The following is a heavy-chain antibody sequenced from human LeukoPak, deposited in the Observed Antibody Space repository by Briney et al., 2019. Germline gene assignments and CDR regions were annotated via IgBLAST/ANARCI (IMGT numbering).Heavy chain of an antibody. CDR1: GYTFTSYA. D-gene: IGHD6-6*01. CDR3: ASQWGLYSSSVGYLY. Sequence: GASVKVSCKASGYTFTSYAMNWVRQAPGQGLEWMGWISTNTGNPTYVQGFTGRFVFSLDTSVSTAYLQISSLKAEDTAVYYCASQWGLYSSSVGYLYWGQGTLVTVSS. V-gene: IGHV7-4-1*02. J-gene: IGHJ4*02. CDR2: ISTNTGNP.